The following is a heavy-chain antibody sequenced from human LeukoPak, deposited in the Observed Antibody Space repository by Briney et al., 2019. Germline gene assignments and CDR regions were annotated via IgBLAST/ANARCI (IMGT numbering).Heavy chain of an antibody. CDR2: IYSSGST. Sequence: GGSLRLSCAASGFTVSDNYMSWVRQAPGKGLEWVSVIYSSGSTYYADSVKGRFTISRDNSKNTLYLQMNSLRAEDTAVYYCARDPGYSYGYDYWGQGTLVTVSS. CDR3: ARDPGYSYGYDY. V-gene: IGHV3-53*01. J-gene: IGHJ4*02. D-gene: IGHD5-18*01. CDR1: GFTVSDNY.